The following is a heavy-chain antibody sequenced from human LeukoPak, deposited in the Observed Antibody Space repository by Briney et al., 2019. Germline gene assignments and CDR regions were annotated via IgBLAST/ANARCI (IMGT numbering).Heavy chain of an antibody. CDR3: AMNIAAAIDY. CDR2: ISYDGSNK. CDR1: GFTFSSYG. J-gene: IGHJ4*02. D-gene: IGHD6-13*01. Sequence: GGSLRLSCAASGFTFSSYGMHWVRQAPGKGLEWVAVISYDGSNKYYADSVKGRFTISRDNSKNTLYLQMNSLRAEDTAVYYCAMNIAAAIDYWGQGTLVTVSS. V-gene: IGHV3-30*03.